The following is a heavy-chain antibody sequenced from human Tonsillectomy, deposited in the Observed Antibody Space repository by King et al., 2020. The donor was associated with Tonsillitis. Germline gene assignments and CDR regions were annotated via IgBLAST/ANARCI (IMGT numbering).Heavy chain of an antibody. CDR3: ASGHALRGYSYAVDFDY. J-gene: IGHJ4*02. V-gene: IGHV4-39*01. CDR2: IYYSGST. Sequence: QLQESGPGLVKPSETLSLTCTVSGGSISSSSYYWGWIRQPPGKGLEWIGSIYYSGSTYYNPSLKSRVTISVDTSKNQFSLKLGSVTAADTAVYYCASGHALRGYSYAVDFDYWGQGTLVTVSS. CDR1: GGSISSSSYY. D-gene: IGHD5-18*01.